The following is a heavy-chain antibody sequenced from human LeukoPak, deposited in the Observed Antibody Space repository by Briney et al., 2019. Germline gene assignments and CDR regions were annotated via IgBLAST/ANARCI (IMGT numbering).Heavy chain of an antibody. Sequence: SQTLSLTCSVSGGSISSGGYYWSWIRQHPGKGLEWIGYVPYSGSTFYNPSLKSRVTTSLDTTKNQFSLRLTSVTAADTAVYYCAVKIAAAGFYWGQGTLVTVSS. V-gene: IGHV4-31*03. CDR3: AVKIAAAGFY. CDR2: VPYSGST. J-gene: IGHJ4*02. CDR1: GGSISSGGYY. D-gene: IGHD6-13*01.